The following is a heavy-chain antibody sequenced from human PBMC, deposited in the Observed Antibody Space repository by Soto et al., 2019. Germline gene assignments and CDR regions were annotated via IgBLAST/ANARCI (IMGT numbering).Heavy chain of an antibody. D-gene: IGHD5-18*01. CDR2: IGSNGGST. V-gene: IGHV3-64*01. CDR1: GFTFSSYA. Sequence: EVQLVESGGGLVQPGGSLRLSCAASGFTFSSYAMHWVRQAPGKGLEYVSVIGSNGGSTDYANSVKGRFTISRDNSKNTLYLQMGSLSAEDMAVYYCARGYGYYSDYWGQGTLVTVSS. CDR3: ARGYGYYSDY. J-gene: IGHJ4*02.